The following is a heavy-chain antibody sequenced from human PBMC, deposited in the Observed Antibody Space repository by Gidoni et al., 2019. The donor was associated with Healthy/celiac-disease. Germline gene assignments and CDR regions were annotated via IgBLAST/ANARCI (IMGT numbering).Heavy chain of an antibody. CDR1: GGSISSYY. CDR2: IYTSGST. Sequence: QVQLQESGPGLVKPSETLSLTCTVSGGSISSYYWSWIRQPAGKGLEWIGRIYTSGSTNYNPSLKSRVTMSVDTSKNQFSLKLSSVTAADTAMYYCARDLPYDSSGYYGAFPFDYWGQGTLVTVSS. V-gene: IGHV4-4*07. CDR3: ARDLPYDSSGYYGAFPFDY. D-gene: IGHD3-22*01. J-gene: IGHJ4*02.